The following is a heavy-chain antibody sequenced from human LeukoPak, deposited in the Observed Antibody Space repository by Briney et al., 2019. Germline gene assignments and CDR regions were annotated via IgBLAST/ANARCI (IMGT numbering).Heavy chain of an antibody. D-gene: IGHD2-21*02. CDR2: ISSSSSYI. V-gene: IGHV3-21*01. CDR3: ARFGGDFDAFDI. Sequence: GRSLRLACAASGFTFSSYSMNWVRQAPGKGLEWVSSISSSSSYIYYADSVKGRFTISRDNAKNSLYLQMNSLRAEDTAVYYCARFGGDFDAFDIWGQGTMVTVSS. J-gene: IGHJ3*02. CDR1: GFTFSSYS.